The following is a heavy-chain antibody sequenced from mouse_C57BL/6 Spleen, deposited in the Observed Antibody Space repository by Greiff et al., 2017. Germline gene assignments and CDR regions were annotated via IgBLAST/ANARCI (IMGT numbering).Heavy chain of an antibody. CDR1: GYTFTSYW. D-gene: IGHD3-3*01. CDR3: ARGQDGDY. V-gene: IGHV1-59*01. CDR2: IDPSDSYT. Sequence: QVQLKQPGAELVRPGTSVKLSCKASGYTFTSYWMHWVKQRPGQGLEWIGVIDPSDSYTNYNQKFKGKATLTVDTSSSTAYMQLSSLTSEDSAVYYCARGQDGDYWGQGTSVTVSS. J-gene: IGHJ4*01.